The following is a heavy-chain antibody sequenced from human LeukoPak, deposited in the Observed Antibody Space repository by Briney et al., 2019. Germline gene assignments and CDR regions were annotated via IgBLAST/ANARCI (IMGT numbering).Heavy chain of an antibody. Sequence: PSETLSLTCAVYGGSFSGYYWSWIRQPPGKGLEWIGEINHSGSTNYNPSLKSRVTISVDTSKNQFSLKLSSVTAADTAVYYCARGHSGYYYRASAWFDYWGQGTLVTVSS. V-gene: IGHV4-34*01. D-gene: IGHD3-22*01. CDR3: ARGHSGYYYRASAWFDY. CDR1: GGSFSGYY. J-gene: IGHJ4*02. CDR2: INHSGST.